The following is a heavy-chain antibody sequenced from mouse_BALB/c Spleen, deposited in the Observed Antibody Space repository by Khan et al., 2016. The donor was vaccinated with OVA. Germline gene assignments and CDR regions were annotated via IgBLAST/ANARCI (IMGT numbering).Heavy chain of an antibody. Sequence: QIQLVQSGPELKKPGETVKISCKASGYTFTNYGMNWVKQAPGKGLKWMGWINTNTGEPTSAEEFKGRFAFSLETSARTAYLQNNNRKNEDTATYFCARKGYFDYWGQGTTLTVSS. CDR3: ARKGYFDY. J-gene: IGHJ2*01. CDR2: INTNTGEP. V-gene: IGHV9-3*02. CDR1: GYTFTNYG.